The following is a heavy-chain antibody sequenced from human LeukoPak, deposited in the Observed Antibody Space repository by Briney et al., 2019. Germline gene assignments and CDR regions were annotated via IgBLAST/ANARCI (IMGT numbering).Heavy chain of an antibody. CDR3: ASETTVTQDVDY. J-gene: IGHJ4*02. V-gene: IGHV3-33*01. Sequence: GRSLRLSCAASGFTFSSYGMHWVRQAPGKGLEWVAAIWYDVRNKYYADSVKGRFTSSRDNSKKTLDLQMNSLRAEDTGVYYCASETTVTQDVDYWGQGNLVTVSS. CDR2: IWYDVRNK. CDR1: GFTFSSYG. D-gene: IGHD4-17*01.